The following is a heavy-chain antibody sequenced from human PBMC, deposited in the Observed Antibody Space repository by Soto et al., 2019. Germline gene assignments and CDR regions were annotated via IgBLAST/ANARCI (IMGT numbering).Heavy chain of an antibody. Sequence: PGGSLRLSCAASGFTFSSYARHWVRQAPGKGLEWAAVISYDGSNKYYADSVKGRFTISRDNSKNTLYLQMNSLRAEDTAVYYCARDGGYCSGGSCYSTRYYYYYGMDVWGQGTTVTVSS. D-gene: IGHD2-15*01. CDR2: ISYDGSNK. CDR3: ARDGGYCSGGSCYSTRYYYYYGMDV. V-gene: IGHV3-30-3*01. CDR1: GFTFSSYA. J-gene: IGHJ6*02.